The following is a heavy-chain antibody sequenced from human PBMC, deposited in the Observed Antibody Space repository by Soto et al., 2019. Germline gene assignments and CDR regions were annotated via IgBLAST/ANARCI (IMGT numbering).Heavy chain of an antibody. Sequence: GASVKVSCKASGYTFTSYAMHWVRQAPGQRLEWMGWINAGNGNTKYSQKFQGRVTITRDTSASTAYMELNSLRAEDTALYYCAKGKGYSYGQQIDYWGQGTLVTVSS. CDR3: AKGKGYSYGQQIDY. CDR1: GYTFTSYA. CDR2: INAGNGNT. D-gene: IGHD5-18*01. V-gene: IGHV1-3*01. J-gene: IGHJ4*02.